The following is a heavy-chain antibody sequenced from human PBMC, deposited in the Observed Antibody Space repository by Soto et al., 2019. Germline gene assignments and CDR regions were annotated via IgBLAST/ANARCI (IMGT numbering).Heavy chain of an antibody. J-gene: IGHJ6*02. V-gene: IGHV4-30-2*01. Sequence: ALSLTCAVSGGFISSGGYSWSWIRQPPGKGLEWIGYIYHSGSTYYNPSLKSRVTISVDRSKNQFSLKLSSVTAADTAVYYCARDAWIVVPAEVGDNYSYGMDVWGQGTTDTVSS. CDR3: ARDAWIVVPAEVGDNYSYGMDV. CDR1: GGFISSGGYS. CDR2: IYHSGST. D-gene: IGHD2-2*01.